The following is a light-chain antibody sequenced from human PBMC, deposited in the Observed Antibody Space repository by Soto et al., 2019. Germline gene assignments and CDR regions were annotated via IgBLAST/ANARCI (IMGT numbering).Light chain of an antibody. J-gene: IGKJ5*01. CDR2: GAS. V-gene: IGKV3-20*01. CDR1: QSVSSSY. CDR3: QQYNSWPPIT. Sequence: EIELTQSPGTLSLSPGERATLSCRASQSVSSSYLAWYQQKPGQAPRLLIFGASNRANGIPDRFSGSGSGTDFTLTISRLEPEDFVVYYCQQYNSWPPITFGQGTRLEIK.